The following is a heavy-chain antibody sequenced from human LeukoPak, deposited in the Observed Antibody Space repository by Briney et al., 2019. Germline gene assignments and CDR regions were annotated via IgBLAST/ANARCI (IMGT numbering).Heavy chain of an antibody. CDR2: FNPIFGSA. J-gene: IGHJ5*02. CDR1: GDSFGTYG. CDR3: ARDFGSGVFDP. V-gene: IGHV1-69*05. D-gene: IGHD3-10*01. Sequence: ASVKVSCKASGDSFGTYGITWVRQALGQGLEWMGGFNPIFGSAQYAQEFQGRVTITMDVSARTVYMELSSLRSEDTTIYYCARDFGSGVFDPWGQGTLVTV.